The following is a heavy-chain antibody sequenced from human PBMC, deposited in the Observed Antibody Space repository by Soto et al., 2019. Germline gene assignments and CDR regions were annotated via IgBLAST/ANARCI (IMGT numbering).Heavy chain of an antibody. CDR2: IWYDGSNK. Sequence: QVQLVESGGGVGQPGRSLRLSCAASGFTFSSYGMHWVRQAPGKGLEWVAVIWYDGSNKYYADSVKGRFTISRDNSKNTLYLQMNSLRAEDTAVYYCARDKHIVVVTALGWFDPWGQGTLVTVSS. CDR1: GFTFSSYG. D-gene: IGHD2-21*02. J-gene: IGHJ5*02. CDR3: ARDKHIVVVTALGWFDP. V-gene: IGHV3-33*01.